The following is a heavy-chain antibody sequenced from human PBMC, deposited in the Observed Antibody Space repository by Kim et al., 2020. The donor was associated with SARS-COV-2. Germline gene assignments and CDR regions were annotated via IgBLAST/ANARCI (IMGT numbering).Heavy chain of an antibody. CDR1: GFSFDIYS. V-gene: IGHV3-48*02. CDR2: TTDSSSII. D-gene: IGHD6-6*01. J-gene: IGHJ4*02. CDR3: ATSTGHFDH. Sequence: GGSLRLSCAASGFSFDIYSMNWIRQAPGKGLEWVSYTTDSSSIIHYADSVKGRFTISRDNAKNSLYLQMNSLRDEDTAVYYCATSTGHFDHWGQGTLVTVSS.